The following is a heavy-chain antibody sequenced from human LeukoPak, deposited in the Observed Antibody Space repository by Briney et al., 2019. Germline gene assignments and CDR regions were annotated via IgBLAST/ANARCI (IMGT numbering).Heavy chain of an antibody. CDR2: ISAYNGNT. CDR3: ARDPYCSSTSCFSHYYYGMDV. D-gene: IGHD2-2*01. CDR1: GYTFTSYG. J-gene: IGHJ6*02. Sequence: ASVKVSCKASGYTFTSYGISWVRQAPGQGLKWMGWISAYNGNTNYAQKLQGRVTMTTDTSTSTAYMELRSLRSDDTAVYYCARDPYCSSTSCFSHYYYGMDVWGQGTTVTVSS. V-gene: IGHV1-18*01.